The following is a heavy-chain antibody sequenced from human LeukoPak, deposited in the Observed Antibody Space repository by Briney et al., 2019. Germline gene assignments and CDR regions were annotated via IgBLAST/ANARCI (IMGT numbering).Heavy chain of an antibody. J-gene: IGHJ4*02. V-gene: IGHV3-23*01. D-gene: IGHD4-17*01. Sequence: GGSLRLSCAASGFTFSSYAMSWVRQAPGKGLEWVSGISGSGGSTYYAESVKGRFTISRDKSKSTMYLQMNSLRDEDTAVYYCAKGPSTVTTRGYFDYWGQGALVTVSS. CDR1: GFTFSSYA. CDR2: ISGSGGST. CDR3: AKGPSTVTTRGYFDY.